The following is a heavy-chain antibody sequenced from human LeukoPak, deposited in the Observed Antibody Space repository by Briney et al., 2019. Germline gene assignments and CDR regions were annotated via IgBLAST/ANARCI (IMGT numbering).Heavy chain of an antibody. CDR3: AKRSGYCSLISCSHLFDS. V-gene: IGHV3-23*01. CDR2: TSGSGDIT. D-gene: IGHD2-2*01. Sequence: GGSLRLSCVASGFTFRSHAMSWVRQAPGKGPEWVSSTSGSGDITDYADSVKGRFTISRDDSKNMLYLQMTSLRAEDTAVYYCAKRSGYCSLISCSHLFDSWGQGTLVTVSS. J-gene: IGHJ4*02. CDR1: GFTFRSHA.